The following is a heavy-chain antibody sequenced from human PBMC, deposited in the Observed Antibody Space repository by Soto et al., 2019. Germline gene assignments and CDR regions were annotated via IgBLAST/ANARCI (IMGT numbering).Heavy chain of an antibody. CDR2: ISSSSSYT. J-gene: IGHJ2*01. D-gene: IGHD6-13*01. CDR1: GFTFSDYY. Sequence: QVQLVESGGGSVKPGGSLRLSCAASGFTFSDYYMSWIRQAPGKGLEWVSYISSSSSYTNYADSVKGRFTISRDNAKNSLYLKMNSLRAEDTAVYYCARIIAAAGGRRYFDLWGRGTLVTVSS. CDR3: ARIIAAAGGRRYFDL. V-gene: IGHV3-11*05.